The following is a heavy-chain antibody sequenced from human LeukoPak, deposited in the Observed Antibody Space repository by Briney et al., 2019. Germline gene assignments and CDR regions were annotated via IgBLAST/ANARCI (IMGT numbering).Heavy chain of an antibody. Sequence: GGSLRLSCAASGFIVSGDFMSWVRQAPGKGLEWVSVIYSDGSTYYADSVKGRFTISRDNSKNTLYLQMNSLRAEDTAVYYCARAYSSGWYGDFDYWGQGTLVTVSS. CDR3: ARAYSSGWYGDFDY. CDR1: GFIVSGDF. D-gene: IGHD6-19*01. CDR2: IYSDGST. V-gene: IGHV3-66*02. J-gene: IGHJ4*02.